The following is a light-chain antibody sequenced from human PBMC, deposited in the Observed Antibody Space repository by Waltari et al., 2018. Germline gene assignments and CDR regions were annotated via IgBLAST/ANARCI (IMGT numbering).Light chain of an antibody. Sequence: SYELTQPPAVSVSPGQTARITCSGDKFGDKFVCWYQQKAVQSPLLVIYQDDKRPSGIPERFSGSNSGNTATLTISGTQAMDEADYYCQSYNSSLILVVFGGGTKLTVL. J-gene: IGLJ2*01. CDR3: QSYNSSLILVV. CDR1: KFGDKF. V-gene: IGLV3-1*01. CDR2: QDD.